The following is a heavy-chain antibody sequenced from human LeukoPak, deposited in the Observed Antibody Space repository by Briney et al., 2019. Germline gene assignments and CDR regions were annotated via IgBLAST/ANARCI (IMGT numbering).Heavy chain of an antibody. D-gene: IGHD6-19*01. J-gene: IGHJ3*01. CDR2: ITGSSSSK. CDR3: ARPTTSGCYPH. CDR1: GFTFSDYD. Sequence: GGSLRLSCAASGFTFSDYDMNWIRQAPGTGLEWVSYITGSSSSKYYADSVKGRFTIPRDNAKNSLYLQMNSLRAEDTAVYYCARPTTSGCYPHWGQGTMVTVSS. V-gene: IGHV3-48*01.